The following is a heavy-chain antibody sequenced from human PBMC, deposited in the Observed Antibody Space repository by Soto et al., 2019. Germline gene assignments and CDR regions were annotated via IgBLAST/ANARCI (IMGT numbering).Heavy chain of an antibody. CDR3: ARCRLYYDILTGHGGWFDP. J-gene: IGHJ5*02. V-gene: IGHV1-3*01. CDR1: GYTFTSYA. D-gene: IGHD3-9*01. Sequence: ASVKVSCKASGYTFTSYAMHWVRQAPGQRLEWMGWINAGNGNTKYSQKFQGRVTITRDTSASTAYMEPSSLRSEDTAVYYCARCRLYYDILTGHGGWFDPWGQGTLVTVSS. CDR2: INAGNGNT.